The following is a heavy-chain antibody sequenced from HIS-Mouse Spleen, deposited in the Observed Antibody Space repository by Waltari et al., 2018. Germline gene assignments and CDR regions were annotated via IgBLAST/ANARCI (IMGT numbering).Heavy chain of an antibody. CDR2: INSDGSST. J-gene: IGHJ4*02. CDR3: ARAIGGYSGPGIG. D-gene: IGHD5-12*01. V-gene: IGHV3-74*01. Sequence: EVQLVESGGGLVQPGGSLRLSCAASGFTFSGYWMHWVCQAPGKGMVWVSRINSDGSSTSYADSVKGRFTISRDNAKNTLYLQMNSLRAEDTAVYYCARAIGGYSGPGIGWGQGTLVTVSS. CDR1: GFTFSGYW.